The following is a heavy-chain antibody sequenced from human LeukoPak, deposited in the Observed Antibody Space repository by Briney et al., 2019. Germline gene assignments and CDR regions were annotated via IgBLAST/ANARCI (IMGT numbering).Heavy chain of an antibody. J-gene: IGHJ4*02. D-gene: IGHD2-21*01. CDR1: GNYW. CDR2: INSDGSWT. CDR3: AKVFRPYGDFFSFDN. Sequence: PGGSLRLSCAASGNYWMHWVRQAPGKGLVWVSHINSDGSWTSYADSVKGRFTISRDNSKNTLYLQVNSLRAEDTAVYFCAKVFRPYGDFFSFDNWGQGTLVTVSS. V-gene: IGHV3-74*01.